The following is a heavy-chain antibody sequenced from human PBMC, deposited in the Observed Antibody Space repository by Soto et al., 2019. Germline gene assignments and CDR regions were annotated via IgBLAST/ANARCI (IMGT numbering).Heavy chain of an antibody. J-gene: IGHJ4*02. V-gene: IGHV3-11*01. D-gene: IGHD3-22*01. CDR1: GFTFSDYY. CDR2: ISGGGGSTI. CDR3: ARGRGYYDSSGYDF. Sequence: VGSLRLSCAASGFTFSDYYMNWIRQAPGNGLEWISYISGGGGSTIYYTDSVKGRFTISRDNAKKSLYLYMNSLRAEDTAVYFCARGRGYYDSSGYDFWGQGTPVTVSS.